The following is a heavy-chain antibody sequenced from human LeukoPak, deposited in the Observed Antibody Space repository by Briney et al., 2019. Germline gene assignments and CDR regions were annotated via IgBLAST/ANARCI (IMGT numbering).Heavy chain of an antibody. D-gene: IGHD1-26*01. J-gene: IGHJ4*02. CDR3: ASGSYFFDY. V-gene: IGHV3-30-3*01. CDR2: ISYDGSNK. Sequence: GGSLRLSCAASGFTFSSYAMHWVRQAPGKGLEWVAVISYDGSNKYYADSVKGRFTISRDNSKNTLYLQMNSLRAEDTAVYYRASGSYFFDYWGQGTLVTVSS. CDR1: GFTFSSYA.